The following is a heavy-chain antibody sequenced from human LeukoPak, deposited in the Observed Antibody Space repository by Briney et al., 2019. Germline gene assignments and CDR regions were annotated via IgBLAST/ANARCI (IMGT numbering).Heavy chain of an antibody. J-gene: IGHJ4*02. CDR1: GFTFSAYA. CDR3: AREVTTVGSTRFDS. CDR2: ISNNGGSS. Sequence: GGSLRLSCSASGFTFSAYAMYWVRQAPGKGLEYVSGISNNGGSSFYADSVKGRFSISRDNSKNTLYLQMNSLRAEDTAVYYCAREVTTVGSTRFDSWGQGTLVTVSS. D-gene: IGHD4-17*01. V-gene: IGHV3-64*04.